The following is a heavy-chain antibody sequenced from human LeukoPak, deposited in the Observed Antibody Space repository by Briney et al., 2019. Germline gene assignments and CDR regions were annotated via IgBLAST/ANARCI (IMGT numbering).Heavy chain of an antibody. CDR3: ARWFGELLPFDY. CDR2: IWYDGSNK. Sequence: GRSLRFSCAASGFTFSSYGMHWVRQAPGKGLEWVAVIWYDGSNKYYADSVKGRFTISRDNSKNTLYLQMNSLRAEDTAVYYCARWFGELLPFDYWGQGTLDTASS. V-gene: IGHV3-33*01. J-gene: IGHJ4*02. CDR1: GFTFSSYG. D-gene: IGHD3-10*01.